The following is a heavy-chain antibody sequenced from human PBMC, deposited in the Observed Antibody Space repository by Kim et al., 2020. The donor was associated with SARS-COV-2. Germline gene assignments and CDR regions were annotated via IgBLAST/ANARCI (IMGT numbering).Heavy chain of an antibody. CDR1: GGSFSGYY. V-gene: IGHV4-34*01. CDR2: INHSGST. J-gene: IGHJ5*02. CDR3: ARGIIVVVPAAIDVTWFDP. Sequence: SETLSLTCAVYGGSFSGYYWSWIRQPPGKGLEWIGEINHSGSTNYNPSLKSRVTISVDTSKNQFSLKLSSVTAADTAVYYCARGIIVVVPAAIDVTWFDPWGQRTLVTVSS. D-gene: IGHD2-2*01.